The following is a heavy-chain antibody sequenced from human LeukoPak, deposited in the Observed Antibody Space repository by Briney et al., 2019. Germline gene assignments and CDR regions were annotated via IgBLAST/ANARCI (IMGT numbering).Heavy chain of an antibody. J-gene: IGHJ4*02. Sequence: ASVKVSCKASGYTFTGYYMHWVRQAPGQGLGWMGWINPNSGGTNYAQKFQGRVTMTRDMSTSTVYMELSSLRSEDTAVYYCASGYDDHWGQGTLVTVSS. CDR1: GYTFTGYY. V-gene: IGHV1-2*02. CDR3: ASGYDDH. CDR2: INPNSGGT. D-gene: IGHD2-2*01.